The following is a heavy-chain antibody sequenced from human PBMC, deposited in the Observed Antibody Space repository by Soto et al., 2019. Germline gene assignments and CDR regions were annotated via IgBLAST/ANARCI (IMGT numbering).Heavy chain of an antibody. Sequence: GGSLRLSCAASGFTFSSYEMNWVRQAPGKGLEWVSYISSSGSTIYYADSVKGRFTISRDNAKNSLYLQMNSLRAEDTAVYYCARDDSGGSTKYGMDVWGQGTTATVSS. V-gene: IGHV3-48*03. J-gene: IGHJ6*02. D-gene: IGHD3-22*01. CDR1: GFTFSSYE. CDR3: ARDDSGGSTKYGMDV. CDR2: ISSSGSTI.